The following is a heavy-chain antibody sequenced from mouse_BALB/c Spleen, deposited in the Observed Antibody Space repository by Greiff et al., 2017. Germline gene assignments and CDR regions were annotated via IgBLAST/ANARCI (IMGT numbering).Heavy chain of an antibody. V-gene: IGHV5-9-3*01. D-gene: IGHD2-1*01. CDR3: ARHGDYGNYLYAMDY. CDR1: GFTFSSYA. J-gene: IGHJ4*01. Sequence: DVQLVESGGGLVKPGGSLKLSCAASGFTFSSYAMSWVRQTPEKRLEWVATISSGGSYTYYPDSVKGRFTISRDNAKNTLYLQMSSLRSEDTAMYYCARHGDYGNYLYAMDYWGQGTSVTVSS. CDR2: ISSGGSYT.